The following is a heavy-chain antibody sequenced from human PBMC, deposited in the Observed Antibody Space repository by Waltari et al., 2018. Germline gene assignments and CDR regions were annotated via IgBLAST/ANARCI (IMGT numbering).Heavy chain of an antibody. V-gene: IGHV3-9*01. CDR1: GLPFDDYA. D-gene: IGHD3-16*01. Sequence: EVQLVESGGGLVQPGRSLRLSCAASGLPFDDYAMHWVRQAPGKGLEWVSGISWNSGSIGYADSVKGRFTISRDNAKNSLYLQMNSLRAEDTALYYCANGGGYWGQGTLVTVSS. CDR3: ANGGGY. CDR2: ISWNSGSI. J-gene: IGHJ4*02.